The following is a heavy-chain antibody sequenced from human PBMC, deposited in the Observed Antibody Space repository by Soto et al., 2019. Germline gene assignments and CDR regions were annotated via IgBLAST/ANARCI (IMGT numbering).Heavy chain of an antibody. D-gene: IGHD3-10*01. CDR3: ARAALLYGSGSADAFDI. V-gene: IGHV3-13*01. Sequence: GGSLRLSCAASGFTFSSYDMHWVRQATGKGLEWVSAIGTAGDTYYPGSVKGRFTISRENAKNSLYLQMNSLRAGDTAVYYCARAALLYGSGSADAFDIWGQGTMGTVSS. CDR1: GFTFSSYD. J-gene: IGHJ3*02. CDR2: IGTAGDT.